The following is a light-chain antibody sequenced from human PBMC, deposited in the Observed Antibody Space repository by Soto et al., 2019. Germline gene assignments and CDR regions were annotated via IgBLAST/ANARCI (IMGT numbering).Light chain of an antibody. CDR2: GNS. CDR1: SSNIGAGYD. J-gene: IGLJ1*01. CDR3: QSYDSSFYV. Sequence: QAVVTQPPSVSEAPGQRVTISCTGSSSNIGAGYDLHWYQQLPGTAPKLLIYGNSNRPSGVPDRFSGSKSGTSASLAITGLQAEDEADYYCQSYDSSFYVFGTGTKLTVL. V-gene: IGLV1-40*01.